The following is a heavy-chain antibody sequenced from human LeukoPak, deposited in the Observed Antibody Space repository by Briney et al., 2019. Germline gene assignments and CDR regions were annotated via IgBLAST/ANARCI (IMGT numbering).Heavy chain of an antibody. J-gene: IGHJ4*02. D-gene: IGHD6-13*01. Sequence: ASVKVSCKASGYTFTSYAMHWVRQAPGQRLEWMGWINAGNGNTKYSQKFQGRVTMTRDTSISTANMELRTLRSDDTAVYYCVRGGITAAGTLNYWGRGTLVTVSS. V-gene: IGHV1-3*01. CDR1: GYTFTSYA. CDR2: INAGNGNT. CDR3: VRGGITAAGTLNY.